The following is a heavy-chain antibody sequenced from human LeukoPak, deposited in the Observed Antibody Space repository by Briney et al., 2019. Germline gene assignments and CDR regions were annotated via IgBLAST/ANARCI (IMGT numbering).Heavy chain of an antibody. CDR3: ARSSTTDANHYYYYYMDV. V-gene: IGHV4-59*08. CDR1: GGSISSYY. Sequence: KASETLSLTCTVSGGSISSYYWSWIRQPPGKGLEWIGYIYYSGSTNYNPSPKSRVTISVDTSKNQFSLKLSSVTAADTAVYYCARSSTTDANHYYYYYMDVWGRGTTVTVSS. CDR2: IYYSGST. J-gene: IGHJ6*03. D-gene: IGHD2-2*01.